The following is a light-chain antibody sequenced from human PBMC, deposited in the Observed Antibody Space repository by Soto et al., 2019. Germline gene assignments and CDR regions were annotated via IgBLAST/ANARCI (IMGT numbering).Light chain of an antibody. CDR3: QQYGSAPEM. CDR2: AAS. Sequence: EIVLTQSPGTLSLSPGERATLSCRASQSVRNTYVAWYQQKPGQAPRLLIYAASSRATGIPDRISGSGSGTDFTLTISRLEPEDFAVYYCQQYGSAPEMFGQGTKVEL. V-gene: IGKV3-20*01. CDR1: QSVRNTY. J-gene: IGKJ1*01.